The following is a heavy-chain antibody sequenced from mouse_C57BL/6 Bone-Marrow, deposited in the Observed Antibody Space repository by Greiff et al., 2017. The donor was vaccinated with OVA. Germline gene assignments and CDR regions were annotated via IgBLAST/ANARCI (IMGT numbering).Heavy chain of an antibody. J-gene: IGHJ2*01. Sequence: QVQLQQPGAELVMPGASVKLSCKASGYTFTSYWMHWVKQRPGQGLEWIGEIGPSDSYTNYNQKFKGKSTLTVDKSSSTPYMQLSSLTSEDYAVDDYARRNWVFDYWRQGITLTVSS. CDR2: IGPSDSYT. CDR3: ARRNWVFDY. D-gene: IGHD4-1*01. CDR1: GYTFTSYW. V-gene: IGHV1-69*01.